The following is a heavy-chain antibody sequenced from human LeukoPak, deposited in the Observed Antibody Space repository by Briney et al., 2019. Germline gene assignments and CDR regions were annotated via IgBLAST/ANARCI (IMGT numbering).Heavy chain of an antibody. CDR3: ARVSGSYLAFCDY. CDR2: ISAHDGTR. D-gene: IGHD1-26*01. Sequence: ASVKVSCKASGYTFTNYGITWVRQAPGQGLEWMGWISAHDGTRNYALKHEDRVTMTTDTSTSTAYMELRGLRSDDTAVYYCARVSGSYLAFCDYWGQGTLVTVSS. J-gene: IGHJ4*02. CDR1: GYTFTNYG. V-gene: IGHV1-18*01.